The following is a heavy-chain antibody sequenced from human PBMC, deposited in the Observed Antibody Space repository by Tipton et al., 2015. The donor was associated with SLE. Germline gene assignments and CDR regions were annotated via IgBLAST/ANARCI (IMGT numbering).Heavy chain of an antibody. V-gene: IGHV4-39*01. CDR3: ARHGAVLGWFDP. CDR1: GGSISSSSYY. Sequence: LRLSCTVSGGSISSSSYYWGWIRQPPGKGLEWIGNIYYSGSTYYNPSLKSRVTISVDTSKNQFSLKLSSVTAADAAVYYCARHGAVLGWFDPWGQGTLVPVSS. D-gene: IGHD1-1*01. J-gene: IGHJ5*02. CDR2: IYYSGST.